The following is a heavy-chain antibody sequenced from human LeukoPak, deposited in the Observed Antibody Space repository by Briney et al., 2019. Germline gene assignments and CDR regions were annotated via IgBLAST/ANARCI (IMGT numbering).Heavy chain of an antibody. CDR2: IKQDGSEK. Sequence: GGSLRLSCAASGFTFSSYWMSWVRQAPGKGLEWVANIKQDGSEKYYVDSVKGRFTISRGNAKNSLYLQMNSLRAEDTAVYYCAREPARYGDYDPDDYWGQGTLVTVSS. D-gene: IGHD4-17*01. J-gene: IGHJ4*02. CDR1: GFTFSSYW. V-gene: IGHV3-7*01. CDR3: AREPARYGDYDPDDY.